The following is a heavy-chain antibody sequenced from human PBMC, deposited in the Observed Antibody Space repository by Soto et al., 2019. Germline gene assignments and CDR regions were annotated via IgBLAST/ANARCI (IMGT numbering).Heavy chain of an antibody. CDR3: ARYCTLTSVKCYNAY. Sequence: QVQLVESGGGLVKPGGSLRLSCAASGFTFSDYYMSWIRLAPGKGLEWVSYISSSGDTDYADSVKGRFTISRDNAKNSLSLQMNSLRAEDTAVYYCARYCTLTSVKCYNAYWGQGTLVTVSP. CDR1: GFTFSDYY. D-gene: IGHD2-8*01. CDR2: ISSSGDT. V-gene: IGHV3-11*01. J-gene: IGHJ4*02.